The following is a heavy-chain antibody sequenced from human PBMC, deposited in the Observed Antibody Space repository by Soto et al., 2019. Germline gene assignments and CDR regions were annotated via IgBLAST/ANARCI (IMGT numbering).Heavy chain of an antibody. Sequence: QVQLVQSGAEVKKPGSSVKVSCKASGGTFSSYAISWVRQGPGQGLEWMGGIIPISGTANYAQKFQGRVTITADESTSTSYMELSSLRSEDTAVYYCAIKVTTDWDYYYYGMDVWGQGTTVTVSS. V-gene: IGHV1-69*12. CDR1: GGTFSSYA. D-gene: IGHD4-17*01. CDR2: IIPISGTA. CDR3: AIKVTTDWDYYYYGMDV. J-gene: IGHJ6*02.